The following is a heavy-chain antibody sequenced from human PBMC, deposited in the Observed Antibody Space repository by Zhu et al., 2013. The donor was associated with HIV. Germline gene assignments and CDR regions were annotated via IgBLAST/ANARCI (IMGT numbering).Heavy chain of an antibody. V-gene: IGHV1-2*02. D-gene: IGHD2-15*01. CDR2: INANTGAT. CDR1: GYIFSDYY. Sequence: VQLVQSGAEVKKPGASVRVSCKASGYIFSDYYIHWVRQAPGQGPEWMGEINANTGATMYAPKFQGRVAMTRDTSSTTSYMDLNRLISDDTAVYSCARERIGCSGSNCYFDAWGQGSLVTVSS. J-gene: IGHJ5*02. CDR3: ARERIGCSGSNCYFDA.